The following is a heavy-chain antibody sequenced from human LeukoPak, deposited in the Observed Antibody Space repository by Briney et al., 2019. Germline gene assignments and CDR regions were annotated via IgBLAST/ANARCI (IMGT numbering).Heavy chain of an antibody. CDR2: IWYDGSSK. CDR3: ARVLSPSNSSARGAYDAFDF. D-gene: IGHD6-13*01. CDR1: GFTFSSYG. Sequence: GRSLRLSCAASGFTFSSYGMHWVRQAPGKGLEWVAVIWYDGSSKYYADSVKGRFTISRDNSKNTLYLQMNSLRPEDTALYYCARVLSPSNSSARGAYDAFDFWGQGTVVTVSS. J-gene: IGHJ3*01. V-gene: IGHV3-33*01.